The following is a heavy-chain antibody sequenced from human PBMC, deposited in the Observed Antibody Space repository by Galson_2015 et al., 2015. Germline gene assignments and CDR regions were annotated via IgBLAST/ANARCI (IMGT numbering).Heavy chain of an antibody. V-gene: IGHV4-31*03. D-gene: IGHD3-10*01. J-gene: IGHJ3*02. CDR3: ARDDGGSGTEGDAFEI. CDR1: GGSISSGGYY. CDR2: IYYSGST. Sequence: TLFLTCTVSGGSISSGGYYWSWIRQHPGKGLEWIGYIYYSGSTYYNPSLKSRVTISVDTSKNQFSLKLSSVTAADTAVYYCARDDGGSGTEGDAFEIWGQGTMVTVSS.